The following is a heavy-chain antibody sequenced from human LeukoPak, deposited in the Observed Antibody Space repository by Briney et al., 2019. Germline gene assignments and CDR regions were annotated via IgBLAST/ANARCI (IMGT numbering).Heavy chain of an antibody. J-gene: IGHJ4*02. D-gene: IGHD1-26*01. Sequence: GGTLRLSCAASGFTFSSYGMSWVRQAPGKGLEWVSAISGSGGSTYYADSVKGRFTISRDNSKNTLYLQINSLRAEDTAVYYCAKRGAEVGASVAPGDYWGQGTLLTVSS. V-gene: IGHV3-23*01. CDR3: AKRGAEVGASVAPGDY. CDR2: ISGSGGST. CDR1: GFTFSSYG.